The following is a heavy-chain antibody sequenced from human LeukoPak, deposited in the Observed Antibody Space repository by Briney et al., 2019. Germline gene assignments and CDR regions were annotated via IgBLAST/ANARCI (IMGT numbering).Heavy chain of an antibody. V-gene: IGHV3-11*04. CDR1: GCTFSDSY. CDR3: AREDNSNWNIDY. J-gene: IGHJ4*02. D-gene: IGHD1-1*01. CDR2: ITTSGSTI. Sequence: PGGSLRLSCAASGCTFSDSYMTWIRQAPGKGLEWVSYITTSGSTIYADSLKGRFAISRDNAKNSLYLQMNSLRAEDTAVYYCAREDNSNWNIDYWGQGTLVTVFS.